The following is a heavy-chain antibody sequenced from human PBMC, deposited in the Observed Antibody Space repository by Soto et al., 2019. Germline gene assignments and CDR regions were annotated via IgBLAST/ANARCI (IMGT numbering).Heavy chain of an antibody. CDR2: INPSGGNT. CDR1: GYSFTSYY. D-gene: IGHD5-12*01. V-gene: IGHV1-46*03. Sequence: QVQLVQSGAEVRKPGASVKVSCKASGYSFTSYYMHWMRQGPGQGLEWMGVINPSGGNTGFAQKFQGRVTMTRDTSTSTVYMELSSLRSEVTAVYYCGRDLEEGVPTWSVPDYWGQGSLVTVSS. CDR3: GRDLEEGVPTWSVPDY. J-gene: IGHJ4*02.